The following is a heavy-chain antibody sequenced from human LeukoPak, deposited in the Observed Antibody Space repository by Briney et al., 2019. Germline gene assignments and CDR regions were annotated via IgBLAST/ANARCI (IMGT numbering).Heavy chain of an antibody. CDR3: VRHLVGVAEGYFDY. CDR1: GDSVSSDSYY. D-gene: IGHD1-26*01. V-gene: IGHV4-39*01. J-gene: IGHJ4*02. Sequence: PSETLSLTCTVSGDSVSSDSYYWGWIRQPPRKGLEWIGSVFYRDRTYYNPSLRSRLTITVETPKNEVSLNLRSVTAADTAIYYCVRHLVGVAEGYFDYWGQGIQITVSS. CDR2: VFYRDRT.